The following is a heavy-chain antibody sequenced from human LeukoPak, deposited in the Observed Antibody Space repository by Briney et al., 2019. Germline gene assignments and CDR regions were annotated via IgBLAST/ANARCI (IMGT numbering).Heavy chain of an antibody. Sequence: ASVKVSCKASGYTFTGYYMHWVRQAPGQGLEWMGWINPNSGGTNYAQKFQGRVTMTRDTSISTAYMELSRLRSDDTAVYYCASSIAARPNGYYYYMDVWGKGTTVTVSS. D-gene: IGHD6-6*01. J-gene: IGHJ6*03. V-gene: IGHV1-2*02. CDR3: ASSIAARPNGYYYYMDV. CDR1: GYTFTGYY. CDR2: INPNSGGT.